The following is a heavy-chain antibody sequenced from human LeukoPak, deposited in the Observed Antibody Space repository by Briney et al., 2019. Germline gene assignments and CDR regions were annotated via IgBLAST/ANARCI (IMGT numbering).Heavy chain of an antibody. V-gene: IGHV4-4*02. J-gene: IGHJ4*02. CDR3: ARNGAGWYFDY. D-gene: IGHD1-26*01. Sequence: SGTPSLTCAVSGGSISSRNWWSWVRQPPGKGLEWIGEIYQSGSTNYNPSLKSRVTISVDKSKNQFSLNLSSVTAADTAVYYCARNGAGWYFDYWGQGTLVTVSS. CDR2: IYQSGST. CDR1: GGSISSRNW.